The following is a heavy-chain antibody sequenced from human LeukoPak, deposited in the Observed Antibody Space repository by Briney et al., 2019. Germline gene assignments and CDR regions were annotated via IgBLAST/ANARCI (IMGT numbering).Heavy chain of an antibody. Sequence: SETLSLTCAVYGGSFSGYYWSWIRQPPGKGLGWIGEINHSGSTNYNPSLKSRVTISVDTSKNQFSLKLSSVTAADTAVYYCARRKGTSGWSWGSPYYFDYWGQGTLVTVSS. J-gene: IGHJ4*02. V-gene: IGHV4-34*01. CDR3: ARRKGTSGWSWGSPYYFDY. D-gene: IGHD6-19*01. CDR2: INHSGST. CDR1: GGSFSGYY.